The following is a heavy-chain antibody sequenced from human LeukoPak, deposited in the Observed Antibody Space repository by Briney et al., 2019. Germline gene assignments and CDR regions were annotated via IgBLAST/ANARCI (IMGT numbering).Heavy chain of an antibody. J-gene: IGHJ4*02. CDR1: GFTFSSYW. CDR2: VNSDGSGT. Sequence: AGGSLRLSCAASGFTFSSYWMHWVRQAPGKGLVWVSHVNSDGSGTSYADSVKGRFTISRDNAKNTLYLQMNSLRAEDTAVYYCARQIVGTTQGDYWGQGTLVTVSS. D-gene: IGHD1-26*01. V-gene: IGHV3-74*01. CDR3: ARQIVGTTQGDY.